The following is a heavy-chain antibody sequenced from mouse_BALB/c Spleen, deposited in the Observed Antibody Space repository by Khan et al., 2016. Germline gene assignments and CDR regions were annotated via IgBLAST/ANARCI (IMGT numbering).Heavy chain of an antibody. Sequence: QVQLQQSGAELVRPGSSVKISCKASGFAFSSYWMNWVKQRPGQGLEWIGQIYPGDGDTNYNGKFKGKATLTADKSSSTAYMQLSSLTSEDSAVYFCARGTPLANWGQGTLVTVSA. CDR3: ARGTPLAN. CDR1: GFAFSSYW. CDR2: IYPGDGDT. J-gene: IGHJ3*01. V-gene: IGHV1-80*01. D-gene: IGHD2-14*01.